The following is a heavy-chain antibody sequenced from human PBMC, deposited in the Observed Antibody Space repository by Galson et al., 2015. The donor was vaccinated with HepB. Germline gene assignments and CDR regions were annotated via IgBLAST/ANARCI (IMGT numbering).Heavy chain of an antibody. CDR2: TSSRSTHT. D-gene: IGHD5-12*01. J-gene: IGHJ4*02. CDR1: GFIFSDYY. V-gene: IGHV3-11*06. CDR3: ARVWERGYDFDY. Sequence: SLRLSCAASGFIFSDYYMAWIRQAPGKGLEWVSYTSSRSTHTNYADSVKGRLTISRDNAKNSLFLQMHSLTAEDTAVYYCARVWERGYDFDYWGQGTLVTVSS.